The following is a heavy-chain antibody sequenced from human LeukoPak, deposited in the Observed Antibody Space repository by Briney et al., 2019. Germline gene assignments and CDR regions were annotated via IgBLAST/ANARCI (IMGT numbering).Heavy chain of an antibody. CDR2: IKSKTDGGTT. J-gene: IGHJ6*03. V-gene: IGHV3-15*01. D-gene: IGHD6-19*01. Sequence: PGGSLRLSCAASGFTFSNAWMSWVRQAPGKGLEWVGRIKSKTDGGTTDYAAPVKGRFTISRDDSKNTLYLQMNSLKTEDTAVYYCTTSDDSSGWYLFSSPWYYYYYYMDVWGKGTTVTVSS. CDR1: GFTFSNAW. CDR3: TTSDDSSGWYLFSSPWYYYYYYMDV.